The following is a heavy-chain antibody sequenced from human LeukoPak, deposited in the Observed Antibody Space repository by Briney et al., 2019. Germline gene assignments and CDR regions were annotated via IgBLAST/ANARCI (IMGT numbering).Heavy chain of an antibody. CDR1: GYTLTELS. CDR2: FDPEDGET. CDR3: ATDANSSFDY. Sequence: ASVKVSCKVSGYTLTELSMHWVRQAPGKGREWVGGFDPEDGETIYAQKFQGRVTMTEDTPTDTAYMELSSLRSEDTAVYYCATDANSSFDYWGQGTLVTVSS. D-gene: IGHD4-23*01. V-gene: IGHV1-24*01. J-gene: IGHJ4*02.